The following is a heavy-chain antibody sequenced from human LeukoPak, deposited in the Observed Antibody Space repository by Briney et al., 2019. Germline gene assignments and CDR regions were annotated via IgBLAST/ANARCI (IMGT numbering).Heavy chain of an antibody. J-gene: IGHJ4*02. CDR1: GFTFSSYA. Sequence: GALRLSCAASGFTFSSYAMSWVRQAPGKGLEWVSAISGSGGSTYYADSVKGRFTISRDNSKNTLYLQMNSLRAEDTAVYYCAKGTDYYDSSGYSYFDYWGQGTLVTVSS. CDR2: ISGSGGST. CDR3: AKGTDYYDSSGYSYFDY. D-gene: IGHD3-22*01. V-gene: IGHV3-23*01.